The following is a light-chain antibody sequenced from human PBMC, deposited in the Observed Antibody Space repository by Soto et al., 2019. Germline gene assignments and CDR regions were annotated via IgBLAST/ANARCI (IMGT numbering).Light chain of an antibody. Sequence: DIQMTQSPSTLSASVGDRVIITCRTSQSINSWLAWYQQIPGKAPKLLIYKASSLESGVPSRFSGSGSGTEFTLTITNLQPDDFATYYCQQYNSYSIFTFGPGTKVDIK. CDR1: QSINSW. CDR2: KAS. CDR3: QQYNSYSIFT. V-gene: IGKV1-5*03. J-gene: IGKJ3*01.